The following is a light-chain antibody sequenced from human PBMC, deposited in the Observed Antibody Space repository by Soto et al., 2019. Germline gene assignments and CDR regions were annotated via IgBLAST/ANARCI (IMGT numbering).Light chain of an antibody. CDR1: QGINND. CDR2: GAS. CDR3: QQYGDLPFT. Sequence: DIQMTQSPSSLSASVGDRVTITCQASQGINNDLNWYQHKLEKAPKLLIYGASTLETGVPSRFSGSGSATEFTFTISSLQPEDIGTYYCQQYGDLPFTFGPGTKVAI. J-gene: IGKJ3*01. V-gene: IGKV1-33*01.